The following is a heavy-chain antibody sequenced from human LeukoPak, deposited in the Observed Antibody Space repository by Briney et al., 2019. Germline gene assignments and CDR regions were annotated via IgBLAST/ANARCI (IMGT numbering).Heavy chain of an antibody. CDR3: ARGHYGSGRSWFDP. D-gene: IGHD3-10*01. J-gene: IGHJ5*02. CDR1: GGSFSGYY. V-gene: IGHV4-34*01. Sequence: SETLSLTCAVYGGSFSGYYWSWIRQPPGKGLEWIGEINHSGSTNYNPSLKSRVTISVDTSKNQSSLKLSSVTAADTAVYYCARGHYGSGRSWFDPWGQGTLVTVSS. CDR2: INHSGST.